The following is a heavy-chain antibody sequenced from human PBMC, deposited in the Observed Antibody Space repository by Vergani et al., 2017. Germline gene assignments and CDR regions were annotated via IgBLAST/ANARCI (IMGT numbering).Heavy chain of an antibody. J-gene: IGHJ6*02. CDR3: ARQVRHCSGGSCYDYYYGMDV. V-gene: IGHV1-18*01. CDR1: GYTFTSYG. D-gene: IGHD2-15*01. Sequence: QVQLVQSGAEVKKPGASVKVSCKASGYTFTSYGISWVRQAPGQGLEWMGWISAYNGNTKYAQKFQGRVTMTTDTSTSTAYMELRSLRSDDTAVYYCARQVRHCSGGSCYDYYYGMDVWGQGTTVTVSS. CDR2: ISAYNGNT.